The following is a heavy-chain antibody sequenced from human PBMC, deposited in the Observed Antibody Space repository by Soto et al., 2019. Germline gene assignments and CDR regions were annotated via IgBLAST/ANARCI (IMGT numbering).Heavy chain of an antibody. CDR2: ISSSSSYI. V-gene: IGHV3-21*01. CDR1: GFTFSSYS. Sequence: EVQLVESGGGLVKPGGSLRLSCAASGFTFSSYSMNWVRQAPGKGLEWVSSISSSSSYIYYADSVKGRFTISRDNAKNSLYLQMNSRRAEDTAVYYCARDGDNDYGGKVGWYFDLWGRGTLVTVSS. J-gene: IGHJ2*01. D-gene: IGHD4-17*01. CDR3: ARDGDNDYGGKVGWYFDL.